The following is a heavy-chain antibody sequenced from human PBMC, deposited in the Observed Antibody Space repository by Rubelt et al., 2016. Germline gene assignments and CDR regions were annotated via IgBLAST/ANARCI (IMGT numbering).Heavy chain of an antibody. D-gene: IGHD5-18*01. J-gene: IGHJ2*01. CDR1: GYTFTSYA. V-gene: IGHV1-3*01. Sequence: QVQLVQSGAEVKKPGASVKVSCKASGYTFTSYAMHWVRQAPGQRLEWMGWINAGNGNTKYSQQFQGRVTITRDTSGRPASMELSSLRSEDPAVYYCARSKDTAMVTDADWYFDLWGRGTLVTVSS. CDR3: ARSKDTAMVTDADWYFDL. CDR2: INAGNGNT.